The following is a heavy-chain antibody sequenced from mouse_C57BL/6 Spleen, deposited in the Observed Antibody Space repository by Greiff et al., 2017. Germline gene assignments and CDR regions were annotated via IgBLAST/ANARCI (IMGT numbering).Heavy chain of an antibody. J-gene: IGHJ2*01. CDR2: INPNNGGT. Sequence: EVQLVESGPELVKPGASVKMSCKASGYTFTDYNMHWVKQSHGKSLEWIGYINPNNGGTSYNQKFKGKATLTVNKSSSTAYMELRSLTSEDSAVYYCARSGTTVVARFDYWGQGTTLTVSS. D-gene: IGHD1-1*01. CDR3: ARSGTTVVARFDY. V-gene: IGHV1-22*01. CDR1: GYTFTDYN.